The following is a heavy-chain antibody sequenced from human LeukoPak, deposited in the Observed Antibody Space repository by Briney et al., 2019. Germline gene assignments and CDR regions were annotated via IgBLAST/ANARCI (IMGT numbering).Heavy chain of an antibody. CDR2: INPNSGGT. Sequence: GASVTVSCKASGYTFTGYYMHWVRQAPGQGLEWMGWINPNSGGTNYAQKFQGRVTMTRDTSISTAYMELSRLRSDDTAVYYCARDAYGSGSYYKLNYFDYWGQGTLVTVSS. J-gene: IGHJ4*02. D-gene: IGHD3-10*01. V-gene: IGHV1-2*02. CDR1: GYTFTGYY. CDR3: ARDAYGSGSYYKLNYFDY.